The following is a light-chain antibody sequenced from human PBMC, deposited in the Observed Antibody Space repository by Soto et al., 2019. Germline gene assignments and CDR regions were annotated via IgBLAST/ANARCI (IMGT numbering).Light chain of an antibody. Sequence: QSVLTQPASVSGSPGQSITLSCTGTSSDVGSYNLVSWYQQHPGKAPKLMIYEGSKRPSGVSNRFSGSKSGNTAYLTISGLQAEDEADYYCCSYAGSRVFGGGTKLTVL. CDR1: SSDVGSYNL. CDR3: CSYAGSRV. CDR2: EGS. V-gene: IGLV2-23*01. J-gene: IGLJ3*02.